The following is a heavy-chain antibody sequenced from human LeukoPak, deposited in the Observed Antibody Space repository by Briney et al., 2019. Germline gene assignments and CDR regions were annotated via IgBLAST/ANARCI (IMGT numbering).Heavy chain of an antibody. J-gene: IGHJ5*02. V-gene: IGHV3-7*01. CDR1: GFTFSSYW. CDR3: ARDRRTKQQLVYNWFDP. D-gene: IGHD6-13*01. CDR2: IKQDGSEK. Sequence: GGSLRLSCAASGFTFSSYWMSWVRQAPGKGLEWVANIKQDGSEKYYVDSVKGRFTISRDNAKNSLYLQMNSLRAEDTAVYYCARDRRTKQQLVYNWFDPWGQGILVTVSS.